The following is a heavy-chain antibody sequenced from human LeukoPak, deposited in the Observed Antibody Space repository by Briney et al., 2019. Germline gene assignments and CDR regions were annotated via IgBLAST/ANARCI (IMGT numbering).Heavy chain of an antibody. Sequence: GGSLRLSCAASGFTFSSYAMSWVRQAPGKGLEWVSAISSRGGSTYYADSVKGRFTISRDNSKNTLYLQMNSLRAEDKAVYYCAKERDFWSGYDAFDIWGQGTMVTVSS. CDR2: ISSRGGST. CDR1: GFTFSSYA. CDR3: AKERDFWSGYDAFDI. V-gene: IGHV3-23*01. J-gene: IGHJ3*02. D-gene: IGHD3-3*01.